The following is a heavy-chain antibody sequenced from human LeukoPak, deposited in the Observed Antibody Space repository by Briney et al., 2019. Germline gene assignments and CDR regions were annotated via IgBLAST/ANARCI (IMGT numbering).Heavy chain of an antibody. V-gene: IGHV3-7*01. J-gene: IGHJ4*02. CDR1: GFTFSSYR. CDR2: IKQDGSEK. Sequence: PGGALRLSCAPSGFTFSSYRMSWVPQAPGEGVERVANIKQDGSEKYYVDSVKGRFTIPRDNAKNSLYLQMNSLRAEDTAVYYCATGVAAMDYWGQGTLVTVSS. D-gene: IGHD2-2*01. CDR3: ATGVAAMDY.